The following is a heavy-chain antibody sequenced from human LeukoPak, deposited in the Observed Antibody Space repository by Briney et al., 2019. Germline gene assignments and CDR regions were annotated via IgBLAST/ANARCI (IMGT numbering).Heavy chain of an antibody. CDR3: ARDRGYCSGDSCSYYGMDV. CDR2: ICSRGRFI. CDR1: GFTFSSYE. D-gene: IGHD2-15*01. Sequence: GGSLRLSCAASGFTFSSYEMNWVRQAPGKGLEWVSYICSRGRFIYYADSMEGRFTISRDNAKNSLYLQMNSLRAEDTAVYYCARDRGYCSGDSCSYYGMDVWGQGTTVTVSS. J-gene: IGHJ6*02. V-gene: IGHV3-48*03.